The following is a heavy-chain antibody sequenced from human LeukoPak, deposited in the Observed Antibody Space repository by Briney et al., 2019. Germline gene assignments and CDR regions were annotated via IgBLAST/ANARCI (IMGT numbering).Heavy chain of an antibody. D-gene: IGHD2-2*01. J-gene: IGHJ4*02. V-gene: IGHV1-18*01. CDR2: ISTYNADT. Sequence: ASVKVSCKASGGTFSSYGISWVRQAPGQGLEWMGWISTYNADTNYGQNLQGRVTMTTDTSTSTAYMELRSLRTDDTAVYYCARDFCRDTSCYYGFWGQGTLVTVSP. CDR1: GGTFSSYG. CDR3: ARDFCRDTSCYYGF.